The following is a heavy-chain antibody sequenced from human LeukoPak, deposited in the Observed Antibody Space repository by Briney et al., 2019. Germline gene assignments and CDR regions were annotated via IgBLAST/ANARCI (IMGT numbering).Heavy chain of an antibody. J-gene: IGHJ1*01. D-gene: IGHD2-15*01. CDR3: AKGYCSGGSCRSLLEYFQH. Sequence: GRSLRLSCAASGFTFDDYAMHWDRQAPGKGLEWVSGISWNSGSIGYADSVKGRFTISRDNAKNTLYLQMNSLRAEDTAVYYCAKGYCSGGSCRSLLEYFQHWGQGTLVTVSS. CDR1: GFTFDDYA. V-gene: IGHV3-9*01. CDR2: ISWNSGSI.